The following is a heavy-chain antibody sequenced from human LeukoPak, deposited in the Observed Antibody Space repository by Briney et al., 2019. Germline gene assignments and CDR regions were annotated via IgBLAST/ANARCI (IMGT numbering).Heavy chain of an antibody. D-gene: IGHD5-18*01. CDR3: AREDPWIQLRPADY. CDR1: GSTFADYA. CDR2: IRKTTQGGTT. Sequence: PGRSLRLSCATSGSTFADYAVSWFRQAPGKGLEWVGFIRKTTQGGTTEYAASVKGRFTISRDDSKSIAHPQMNSLKTEDTAIYYCAREDPWIQLRPADYWGQGTLVTVSS. J-gene: IGHJ4*02. V-gene: IGHV3-49*03.